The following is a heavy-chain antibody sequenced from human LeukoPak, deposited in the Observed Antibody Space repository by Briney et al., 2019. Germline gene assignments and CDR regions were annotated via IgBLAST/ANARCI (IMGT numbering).Heavy chain of an antibody. V-gene: IGHV3-74*01. J-gene: IGHJ4*02. CDR2: INSDGSST. Sequence: GGSLRLCCAASGFTFSTYWMHWVRQAPGKGLVWVSRINSDGSSTRYADSVKGRFTISRDNAKNTLYLQMNSLRAEDTAVYYCARITSGDYYDYWGQGTLVTVSS. D-gene: IGHD1-26*01. CDR1: GFTFSTYW. CDR3: ARITSGDYYDY.